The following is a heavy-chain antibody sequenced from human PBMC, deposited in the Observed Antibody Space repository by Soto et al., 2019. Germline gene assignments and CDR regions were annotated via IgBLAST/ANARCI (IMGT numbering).Heavy chain of an antibody. J-gene: IGHJ6*02. CDR1: GFTFSSYA. Sequence: AGGSLRLSCAASGFTFSSYAMSWVRQAPGKGLEWVSAISGSGGSTYYADSVKGRFTISRDNSKNTLYLQMNSLRAEDTAVYYCAKDLSTGAVGGRSYYYGMDVWGQGTTVTVSS. D-gene: IGHD6-19*01. V-gene: IGHV3-23*01. CDR3: AKDLSTGAVGGRSYYYGMDV. CDR2: ISGSGGST.